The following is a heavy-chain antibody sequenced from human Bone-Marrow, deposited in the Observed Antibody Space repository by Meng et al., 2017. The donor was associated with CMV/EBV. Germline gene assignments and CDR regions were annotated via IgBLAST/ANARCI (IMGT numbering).Heavy chain of an antibody. Sequence: GESLKISCAASGFTFSDYYMSWIRQAPGKGLEWVSYISSSGSTIYYADSVKGRFTISRDNAKNSLYLQMNSLRAEDTALYYCAKDIFGGARMAFDIWGQGTMVTVSS. D-gene: IGHD3-3*01. CDR2: ISSSGSTI. J-gene: IGHJ3*02. V-gene: IGHV3-11*01. CDR3: AKDIFGGARMAFDI. CDR1: GFTFSDYY.